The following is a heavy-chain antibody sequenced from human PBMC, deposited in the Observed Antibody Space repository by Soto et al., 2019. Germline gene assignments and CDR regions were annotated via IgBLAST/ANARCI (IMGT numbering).Heavy chain of an antibody. Sequence: AVISYDGSNKYYADSVKGRFTISRDNSKNTLYLQMNSLRAEDTAVYYCAKDLQYYDFWSGTDYYYGMDVWXQGTT. CDR3: AKDLQYYDFWSGTDYYYGMDV. CDR2: ISYDGSNK. J-gene: IGHJ6*02. D-gene: IGHD3-3*01. V-gene: IGHV3-30*18.